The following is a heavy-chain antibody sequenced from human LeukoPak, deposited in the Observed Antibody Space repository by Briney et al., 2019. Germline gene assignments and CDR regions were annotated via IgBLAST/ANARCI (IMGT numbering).Heavy chain of an antibody. V-gene: IGHV4-59*01. D-gene: IGHD5-12*01. CDR3: ARENSGYGSPDAFDI. CDR2: IDYSGST. Sequence: SETLSLTCTVSSGSISPYFWSWIRQPPGKGLEWIGNIDYSGSTNYNSSLKSPATISVDTSKNQLSLQLTSVTAADTAVYYCARENSGYGSPDAFDIWGQGTMVTVSS. J-gene: IGHJ3*02. CDR1: SGSISPYF.